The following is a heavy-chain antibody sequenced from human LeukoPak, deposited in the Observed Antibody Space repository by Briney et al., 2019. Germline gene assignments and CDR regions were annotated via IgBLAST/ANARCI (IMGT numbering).Heavy chain of an antibody. J-gene: IGHJ4*02. D-gene: IGHD3-3*01. CDR3: AKDESITIFGVVIGGDY. Sequence: GGSLRLSCVASGFTFRSYGMHWVRQAPGKGLEWVSAISGSGGSTYYADSVKGRFTISRDNSKNTLYLQMNSLRAEDTAVYYCAKDESITIFGVVIGGDYWGQGTLVTVSS. CDR1: GFTFRSYG. CDR2: ISGSGGST. V-gene: IGHV3-23*01.